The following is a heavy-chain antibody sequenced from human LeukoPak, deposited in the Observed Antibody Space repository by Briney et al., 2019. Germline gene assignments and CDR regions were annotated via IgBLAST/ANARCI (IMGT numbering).Heavy chain of an antibody. CDR1: GYTFTSYY. J-gene: IGHJ4*02. V-gene: IGHV1-46*01. CDR3: ARDPCSGGSCYNFFDY. CDR2: INPSGGST. D-gene: IGHD2-15*01. Sequence: ASVKVSCKASGYTFTSYYMHWVRQAPGQGLEWMGIINPSGGSTSYAQKFQGRVTMTRDTSTSTVYMELSSLRSEDTAVYYCARDPCSGGSCYNFFDYWGQGTLVTVSS.